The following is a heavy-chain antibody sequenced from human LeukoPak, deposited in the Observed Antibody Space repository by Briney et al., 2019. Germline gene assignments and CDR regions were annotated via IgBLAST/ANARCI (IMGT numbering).Heavy chain of an antibody. CDR3: ARGLMYYYDSSGYYPFDY. Sequence: SETLSLTCTVSGGSISSYYWSWIRQPPGKGLEWIGYIYYSGSTNYNPSLKSRVTISVDTSKNQFSLKLSSVTAADTAVYYCARGLMYYYDSSGYYPFDYWGQGTLVTVSS. D-gene: IGHD3-22*01. V-gene: IGHV4-59*01. CDR2: IYYSGST. J-gene: IGHJ4*02. CDR1: GGSISSYY.